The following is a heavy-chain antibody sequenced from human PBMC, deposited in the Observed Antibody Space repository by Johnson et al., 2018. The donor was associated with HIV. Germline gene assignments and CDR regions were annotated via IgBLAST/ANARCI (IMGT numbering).Heavy chain of an antibody. J-gene: IGHJ3*02. CDR3: ARDSVILVDGAFDI. CDR1: GFSFSSYA. Sequence: QMQLVESGGGVVQPGRSLRLSCAASGFSFSSYAMHWVRQAPGKGLEWVAVVSYDGSERYYGDSVKGRFTISRDNSKNTLYLQMNSLRAEDTAVYYCARDSVILVDGAFDIWGQGTMVTVSS. V-gene: IGHV3-30*14. CDR2: VSYDGSER. D-gene: IGHD2-15*01.